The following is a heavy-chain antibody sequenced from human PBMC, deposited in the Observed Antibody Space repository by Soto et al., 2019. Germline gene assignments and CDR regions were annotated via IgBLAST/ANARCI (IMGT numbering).Heavy chain of an antibody. D-gene: IGHD3-3*01. J-gene: IGHJ4*02. V-gene: IGHV3-30*02. CDR1: GIIVNGFG. CDR3: ARDGAGLQITIFGDYFDY. CDR2: IRYDGSNK. Sequence: PGGSLRLSCAASGIIVNGFGMHWGRQAPGKGLGWVAVIRYDGSNKYYADSVKGRFPISRDNSKNTLYLQMNSLRAEDTAVYYCARDGAGLQITIFGDYFDYWGQGTLVTVSS.